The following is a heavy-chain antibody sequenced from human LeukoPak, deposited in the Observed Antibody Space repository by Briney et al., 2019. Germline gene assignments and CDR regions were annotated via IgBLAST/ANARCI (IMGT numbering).Heavy chain of an antibody. V-gene: IGHV3-33*01. CDR2: IWYDGSNK. CDR3: ARDQGLLMVYATGLDY. D-gene: IGHD2-8*01. CDR1: GFTFSSYG. J-gene: IGHJ4*02. Sequence: GGSLRLSCAASGFTFSSYGMHWVRQAPGKGLEWVAVIWYDGSNKYYADSVKGRFTISRDNSKNTLYLQMNSLRAEDTAVYYCARDQGLLMVYATGLDYWGQGTLVTVSS.